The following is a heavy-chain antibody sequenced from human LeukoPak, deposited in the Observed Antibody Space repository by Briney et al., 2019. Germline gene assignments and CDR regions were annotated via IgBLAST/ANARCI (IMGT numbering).Heavy chain of an antibody. D-gene: IGHD6-19*01. CDR3: ASRIAVAGTGFDY. J-gene: IGHJ4*02. Sequence: SVKVSCKASGGTFSSYAISWVRQAPGQGLEWMGGVIPIFGTANYAQKFQGRVTITADKSTSTAYMELSSLRSEDTAVYYCASRIAVAGTGFDYWGQGTLVTVSS. V-gene: IGHV1-69*06. CDR1: GGTFSSYA. CDR2: VIPIFGTA.